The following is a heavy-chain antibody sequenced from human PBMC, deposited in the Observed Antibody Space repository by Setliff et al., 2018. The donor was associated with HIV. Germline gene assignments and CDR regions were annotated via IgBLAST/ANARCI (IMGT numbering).Heavy chain of an antibody. CDR2: IWYDGSDK. Sequence: GGSLRLSCAASGFTSSNYGMHWVRQAPGKGLEWVAVIWYDGSDKYYADSVKGRFTISRDNSKNTLDLQMNSLRAEDTAVYYRARDPLRGYCSGGACYSAGHYYYYYYMDVWGKGTTVTVSS. J-gene: IGHJ6*03. V-gene: IGHV3-33*01. D-gene: IGHD2-15*01. CDR1: GFTSSNYG. CDR3: ARDPLRGYCSGGACYSAGHYYYYYYMDV.